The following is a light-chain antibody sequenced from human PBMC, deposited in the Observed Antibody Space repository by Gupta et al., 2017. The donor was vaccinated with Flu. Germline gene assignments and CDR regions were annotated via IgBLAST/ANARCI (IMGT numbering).Light chain of an antibody. J-gene: IGKJ1*01. CDR2: KAS. CDR3: QQYNVYST. Sequence: VGARVTITGRASQSINSWLGWYQQKPGKAPKLLIDKASTLESGVPSRFSGSGSETEFTLTSSSLQPDDFATYYCQQYNVYSTFGQGTKVEVK. CDR1: QSINSW. V-gene: IGKV1-5*03.